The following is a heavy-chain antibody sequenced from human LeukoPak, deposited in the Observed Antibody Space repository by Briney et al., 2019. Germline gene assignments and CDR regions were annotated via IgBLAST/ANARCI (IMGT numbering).Heavy chain of an antibody. V-gene: IGHV3-23*01. CDR2: ISGSGGST. J-gene: IGHJ4*02. D-gene: IGHD5-12*01. Sequence: GGSLRLSCAASGFTFSSYGMSWVRQAPGKGLQWVSTISGSGGSTYYADSVKGRFTISRDNSKNTLYLQMSSLRAEDTALYYCAKGQRPFPYSGYDSWGQGTLVTVSS. CDR3: AKGQRPFPYSGYDS. CDR1: GFTFSSYG.